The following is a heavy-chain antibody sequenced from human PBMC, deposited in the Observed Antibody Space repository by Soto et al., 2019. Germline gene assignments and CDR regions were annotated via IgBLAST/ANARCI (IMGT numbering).Heavy chain of an antibody. Sequence: QVQLVQSGAEVKKSGASVKVSCKASGYTFGSYGMTWVRQAPGQGLEWMGWISAYNGNTDYAQKFQGRVTLTTDTSTDTAYMELRSLRSDDTAVYYCARDRVVVPGWFDPWGQGTLVTVSS. CDR1: GYTFGSYG. CDR3: ARDRVVVPGWFDP. V-gene: IGHV1-18*01. CDR2: ISAYNGNT. D-gene: IGHD3-3*01. J-gene: IGHJ5*02.